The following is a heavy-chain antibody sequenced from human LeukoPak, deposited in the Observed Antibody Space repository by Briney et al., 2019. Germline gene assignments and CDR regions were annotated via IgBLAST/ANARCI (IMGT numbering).Heavy chain of an antibody. J-gene: IGHJ4*02. D-gene: IGHD1-26*01. V-gene: IGHV5-51*01. CDR3: ARLPTNSETYFDY. CDR2: IYPGDSHT. CDR1: GYSSTSYW. Sequence: GESLKISCKGSGYSSTSYWIGWVRQMPGKGLEWMVIIYPGDSHTRYSPSFQCQVTISAGKSISTAYLQWSSLKASDTAMYYCARLPTNSETYFDYWGQGTLVTVSS.